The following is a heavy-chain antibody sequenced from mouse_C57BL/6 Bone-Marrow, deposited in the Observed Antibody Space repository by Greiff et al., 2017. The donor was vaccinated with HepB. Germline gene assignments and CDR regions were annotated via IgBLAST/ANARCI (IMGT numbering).Heavy chain of an antibody. Sequence: VQLQQSGPELVKPGASVKMSCKASGYTFTDYNMHWVKQSHGKSLEWIGYINPNNGGTSYNQKFKGKATLTVNKSSSTAYMELRSLTSEDSAVYYCARNRYGPPYWYFDVWGTGTTVTVSS. CDR2: INPNNGGT. CDR3: ARNRYGPPYWYFDV. CDR1: GYTFTDYN. J-gene: IGHJ1*03. V-gene: IGHV1-22*01. D-gene: IGHD1-1*01.